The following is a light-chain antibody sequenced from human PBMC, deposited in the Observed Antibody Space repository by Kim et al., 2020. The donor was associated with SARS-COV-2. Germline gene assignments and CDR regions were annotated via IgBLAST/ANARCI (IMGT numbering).Light chain of an antibody. Sequence: SYELTQPPSVSVSTGQTARITCSGDALPKQYAYWYQQKPGQAPVLVIYKDSERPSGIPERFSGSSSGTTVTLTISGVQAEDEADYYCQSADSSGTYKVVFGGGTQLTVL. V-gene: IGLV3-25*03. CDR3: QSADSSGTYKVV. CDR2: KDS. CDR1: ALPKQY. J-gene: IGLJ2*01.